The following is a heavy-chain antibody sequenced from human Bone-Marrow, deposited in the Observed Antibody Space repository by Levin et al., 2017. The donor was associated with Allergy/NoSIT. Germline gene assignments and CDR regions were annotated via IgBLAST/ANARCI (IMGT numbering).Heavy chain of an antibody. CDR2: ISASGTTS. Sequence: AGESLKISCITSGFTFSDHEMNWVRQTPGKGLQWISYISASGTTSYYADSVEGRFTISRDNARNSLFLQLDSLRAEDTAVYYGAREPAETTDLDYWGQGTLVTVSS. CDR1: GFTFSDHE. D-gene: IGHD4-17*01. V-gene: IGHV3-48*03. J-gene: IGHJ4*02. CDR3: AREPAETTDLDY.